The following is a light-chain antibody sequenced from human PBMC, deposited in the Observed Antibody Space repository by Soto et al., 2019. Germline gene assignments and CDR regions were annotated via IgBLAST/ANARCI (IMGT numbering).Light chain of an antibody. CDR3: QQGSRFPFT. CDR1: QNVSTW. CDR2: GAS. J-gene: IGKJ3*01. V-gene: IGKV1-12*01. Sequence: DIQITQSPSSVSASVGDRVTVTCRASQNVSTWLTWYQQTPGKAPNLLIYGASTLQRGVPSRFSGSGSGTEFNLTIRSLKPEDFEIYFCQQGSRFPFTFGPGTKVD.